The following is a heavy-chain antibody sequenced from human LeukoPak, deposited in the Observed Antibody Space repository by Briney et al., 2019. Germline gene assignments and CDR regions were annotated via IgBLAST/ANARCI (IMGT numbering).Heavy chain of an antibody. CDR1: GFRLSGYW. CDR3: ARDGGGKYSSSNWIYYYYYYYMDV. J-gene: IGHJ6*03. D-gene: IGHD6-6*01. CDR2: IYQDGSVE. Sequence: GGSLRLSCAASGFRLSGYWMSWVRQAPGKRPEWVASIYQDGSVELYVDSVKGRFTISRDNAKNALYLQLNSLRAEDTAVYYCARDGGGKYSSSNWIYYYYYYYMDVWGKGTTVTVSS. V-gene: IGHV3-7*01.